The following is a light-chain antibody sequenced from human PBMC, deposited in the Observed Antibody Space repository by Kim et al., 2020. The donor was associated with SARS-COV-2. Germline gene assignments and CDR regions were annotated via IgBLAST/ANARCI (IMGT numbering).Light chain of an antibody. CDR2: GAS. Sequence: SPGERATLSCRASQSVSSDYLAWYQQKPGQAPRFVIYGASTRATGIPDRFSGSGSGTDFTLTISRLEPEDFAVYYCQQYGSTPRTFGQGTKVDIK. CDR1: QSVSSDY. V-gene: IGKV3-20*01. CDR3: QQYGSTPRT. J-gene: IGKJ1*01.